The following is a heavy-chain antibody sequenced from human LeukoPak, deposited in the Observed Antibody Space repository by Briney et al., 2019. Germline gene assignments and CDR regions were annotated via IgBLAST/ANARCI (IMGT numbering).Heavy chain of an antibody. D-gene: IGHD1-26*01. CDR2: IGGSGGST. J-gene: IGHJ6*02. Sequence: GGSLRLSCAASGFTFSSYAMSWVRQAPGKGLEWVSGIGGSGGSTYYADSVKGRFTISRDNAKNSLYLQMNSLRAEDTAVYYCARDSVVGDYYYGMDVWGQGTTVTVSS. V-gene: IGHV3-23*01. CDR3: ARDSVVGDYYYGMDV. CDR1: GFTFSSYA.